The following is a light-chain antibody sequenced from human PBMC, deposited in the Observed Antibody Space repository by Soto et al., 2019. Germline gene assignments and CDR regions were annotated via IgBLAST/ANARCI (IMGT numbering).Light chain of an antibody. CDR3: QSYDSSLSGSRV. Sequence: QSVLTQPPSVSGAPGQRVTISCTGSSSNIGADYGVHWYQQLPGTAPKLLIYGNSNRPSGVPDRFSGSKSGTSASLAITGLQAEDEVDYSCQSYDSSLSGSRVFGPGTKLTVL. CDR1: SSNIGADYG. J-gene: IGLJ1*01. V-gene: IGLV1-40*01. CDR2: GNS.